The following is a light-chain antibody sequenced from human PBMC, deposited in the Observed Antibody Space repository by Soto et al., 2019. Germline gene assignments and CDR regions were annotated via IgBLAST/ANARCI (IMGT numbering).Light chain of an antibody. Sequence: DIQMTQSPSSLSASVGDRVTITCRASQSISSYLNWYQHKPGKAPKLLIYAASSLQSGVPSRFSGSGSGTDFTLTISSLQPEDFATYCCQQSYNTPLTFGGGTKVEIK. CDR2: AAS. CDR1: QSISSY. J-gene: IGKJ4*01. CDR3: QQSYNTPLT. V-gene: IGKV1-39*01.